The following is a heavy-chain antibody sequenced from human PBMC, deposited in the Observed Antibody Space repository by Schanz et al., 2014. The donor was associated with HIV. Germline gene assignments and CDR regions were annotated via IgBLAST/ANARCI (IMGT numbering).Heavy chain of an antibody. D-gene: IGHD3-22*01. Sequence: QVQLVESGGGVVQPGRSLRLSCAASGFTFSSYGMHWVRQAPGKGLEWGAVKRYDGSNKYYADSVKGRFTISRDNSKNTLYLQMNSLRSEDTAIYYCAKDLSVHTSAYYRYWGQGTLVTVSS. CDR2: KRYDGSNK. V-gene: IGHV3-33*06. J-gene: IGHJ4*02. CDR3: AKDLSVHTSAYYRY. CDR1: GFTFSSYG.